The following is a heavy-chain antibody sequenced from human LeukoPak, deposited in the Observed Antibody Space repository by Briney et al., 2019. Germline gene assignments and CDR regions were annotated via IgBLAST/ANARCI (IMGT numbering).Heavy chain of an antibody. Sequence: GGSLRLSCAASGFAFDDYGMSWVRQIPGKGLEWVSLINWNGGSTTYADSVKGRFTISRDNAQKALFLQMNSLRAEDTAVYYCARVIDYYDNWFDPWGQGTLVTVSS. V-gene: IGHV3-20*04. CDR1: GFAFDDYG. CDR3: ARVIDYYDNWFDP. CDR2: INWNGGST. J-gene: IGHJ5*02. D-gene: IGHD3-22*01.